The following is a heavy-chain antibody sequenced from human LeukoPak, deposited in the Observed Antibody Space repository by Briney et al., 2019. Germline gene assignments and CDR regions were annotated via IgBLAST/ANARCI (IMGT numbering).Heavy chain of an antibody. V-gene: IGHV1-69*05. Sequence: GASVKVSCKASGGTFSSYAISWVRQAPGQGLEWMGGIIPIFGTANYAQKLQGRVTMTTDTSTSTAYMELRSLRSDDTAVYYCAVGFGVVITRYKDYYYMHVWGKGTTVTVSS. CDR2: IIPIFGTA. D-gene: IGHD3-3*01. CDR1: GGTFSSYA. J-gene: IGHJ6*03. CDR3: AVGFGVVITRYKDYYYMHV.